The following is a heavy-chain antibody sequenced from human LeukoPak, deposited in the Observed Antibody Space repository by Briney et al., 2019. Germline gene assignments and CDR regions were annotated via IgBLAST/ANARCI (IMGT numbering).Heavy chain of an antibody. J-gene: IGHJ4*02. V-gene: IGHV4-39*02. D-gene: IGHD6-6*01. CDR3: ARDRGVAARRPGFDY. CDR1: GGSISSSSYY. CDR2: IYYSGST. Sequence: PSETLSLTCTVSGGSISSSSYYWGWIRQPPGKGLEWIGSIYYSGSTYYNPSLKSRVTISVDTSKNQFSLKLSSVTAADTAVYYCARDRGVAARRPGFDYWGQGTLVTVSS.